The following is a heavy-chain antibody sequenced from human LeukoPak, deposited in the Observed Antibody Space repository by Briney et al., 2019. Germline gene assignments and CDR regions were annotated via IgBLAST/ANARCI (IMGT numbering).Heavy chain of an antibody. J-gene: IGHJ4*02. Sequence: GESLKISCKGSGYSFTSYWIGWVRQMPGKGLEWMGIIYPGDSDTRYSPSFQGQVTISADKSISTAYLQWSSLKASDTAMYYCARLAGYSRNRGSYYFDYWGQGTLVTVSS. CDR2: IYPGDSDT. CDR3: ARLAGYSRNRGSYYFDY. CDR1: GYSFTSYW. V-gene: IGHV5-51*01. D-gene: IGHD6-13*01.